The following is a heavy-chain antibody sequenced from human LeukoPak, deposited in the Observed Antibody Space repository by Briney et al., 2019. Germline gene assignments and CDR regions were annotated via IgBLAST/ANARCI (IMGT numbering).Heavy chain of an antibody. D-gene: IGHD2-2*01. CDR2: ISSSDGTI. CDR1: GFTFSTYS. Sequence: GGSLRLSCAASGFTFSTYSMNWVRQAPGKGLEWVSYISSSDGTIYYADSVKGRFTISRDNAKNSLYLQMNSLRAEDTAVYYCARKYCSSTSCYFTNMDVWGKGTTVTVSS. J-gene: IGHJ6*03. CDR3: ARKYCSSTSCYFTNMDV. V-gene: IGHV3-48*01.